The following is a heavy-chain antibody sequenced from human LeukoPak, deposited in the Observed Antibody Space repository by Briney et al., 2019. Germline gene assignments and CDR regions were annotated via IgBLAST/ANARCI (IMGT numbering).Heavy chain of an antibody. D-gene: IGHD4-11*01. J-gene: IGHJ3*02. Sequence: MTGGSLRLSCAASGFTLITYSMAWVRQAPGKGLEWVSSISSRSDNIYYAASVKGRFTISRDNAKNSLYLQMNSLRAEDTAVYYCARASTATGAFDIWGQGTMVTVSS. V-gene: IGHV3-21*01. CDR1: GFTLITYS. CDR2: ISSRSDNI. CDR3: ARASTATGAFDI.